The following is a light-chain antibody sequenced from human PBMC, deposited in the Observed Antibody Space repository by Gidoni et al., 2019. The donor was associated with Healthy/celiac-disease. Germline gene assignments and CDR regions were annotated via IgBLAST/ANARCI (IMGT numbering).Light chain of an antibody. V-gene: IGKV4-1*01. CDR1: QSVLYSSNNKNY. CDR2: WAS. Sequence: DIVLTQSPDSLAVSLGERATINCKSSQSVLYSSNNKNYLAWYQQKPGQPPKLLIYWASTRESGVPDRFSGSGSGTDFTLTISSLQAEDVAGYYCQQYYSRWTFXHXTKVEIK. J-gene: IGKJ1*01. CDR3: QQYYSRWT.